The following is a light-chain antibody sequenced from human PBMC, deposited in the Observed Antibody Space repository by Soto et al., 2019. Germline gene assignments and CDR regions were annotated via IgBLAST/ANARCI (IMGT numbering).Light chain of an antibody. CDR1: QSISSY. CDR2: KAS. CDR3: QQYHIYSGK. V-gene: IGKV1-5*03. J-gene: IGKJ1*01. Sequence: DIQMTQSPSSLSASVGDRVTITCRASQSISSYLNWYQQKPGKPPNLLIYKASTLASGVPSRFSGSGSGTEFTLTINSLQPDDFETYYCQQYHIYSGKFGQGTKVDI.